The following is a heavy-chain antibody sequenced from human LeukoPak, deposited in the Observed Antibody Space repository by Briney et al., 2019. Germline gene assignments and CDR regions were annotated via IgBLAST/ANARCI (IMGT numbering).Heavy chain of an antibody. Sequence: PGGSLRLSCAASGFTFSSYAMSWVRQAPGKGLEWVSVISGSGGTTYYADSVKGRFTISRDNSKNTLYPQMNSLRAEDTAVYYCAKVGNYYDTGGRYFDYWGQGTLVTVSS. J-gene: IGHJ4*02. CDR2: ISGSGGTT. D-gene: IGHD3-22*01. CDR3: AKVGNYYDTGGRYFDY. CDR1: GFTFSSYA. V-gene: IGHV3-23*01.